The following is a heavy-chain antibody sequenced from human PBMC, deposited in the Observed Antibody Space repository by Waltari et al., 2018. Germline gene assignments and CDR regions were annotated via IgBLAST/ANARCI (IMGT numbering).Heavy chain of an antibody. J-gene: IGHJ4*02. CDR2: INPNSGGT. D-gene: IGHD5-12*01. Sequence: QVQLVQSGAEVKKPGATVKISCKVSGYTFTDYYMHWVQQAPGKGLEWMGLINPNSGGTNYAQKFQGRVTMTRDTSISTAYMELSRLRSDDTAVYYCARDRRVATITSDYWGQGTLVTVSS. CDR3: ARDRRVATITSDY. V-gene: IGHV1-2*06. CDR1: GYTFTDYY.